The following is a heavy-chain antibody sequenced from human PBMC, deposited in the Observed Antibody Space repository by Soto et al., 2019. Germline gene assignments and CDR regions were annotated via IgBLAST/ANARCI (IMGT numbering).Heavy chain of an antibody. Sequence: EVQLVESGGGLVKPGGSLRLSCAASGFTFSSYSMNWVRQAPGKGLEWVSSISSSSSYIYYADSVKGRFTISRDNAKNSLYLQMNSLRAEDTAVYYCARGPSRYEGSDYWGQGSLVTGSS. CDR1: GFTFSSYS. CDR3: ARGPSRYEGSDY. CDR2: ISSSSSYI. D-gene: IGHD3-3*01. J-gene: IGHJ4*02. V-gene: IGHV3-21*01.